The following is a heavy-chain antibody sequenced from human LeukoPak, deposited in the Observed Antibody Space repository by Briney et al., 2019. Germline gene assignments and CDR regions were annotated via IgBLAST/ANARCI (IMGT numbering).Heavy chain of an antibody. CDR3: ARVQWHSGYDSKAYYFDY. Sequence: SETLSLTCAVYGGSFSGYYWSWIRQPPGKGLEWIGEINHSGSTNYDPSLKSRVTISVDTSKNQFSLKLSSVTAADTAVYYCARVQWHSGYDSKAYYFDYWGQGTLVTVSS. D-gene: IGHD5-12*01. CDR2: INHSGST. CDR1: GGSFSGYY. V-gene: IGHV4-34*01. J-gene: IGHJ4*02.